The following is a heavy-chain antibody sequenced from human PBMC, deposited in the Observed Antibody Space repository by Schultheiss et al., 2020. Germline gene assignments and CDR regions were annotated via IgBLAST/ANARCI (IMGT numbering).Heavy chain of an antibody. Sequence: ASVKVSCKASGGTFSSYAISWVRQAPGQGLEWMGWISAYNGNTNYAQKLQGRVTMTTDTSTSTAYMELRSLRSDDTAVYYCARGLYPPQEFDPWGQGTLVTVSS. CDR2: ISAYNGNT. V-gene: IGHV1-18*01. CDR3: ARGLYPPQEFDP. J-gene: IGHJ5*02. D-gene: IGHD2-8*01. CDR1: GGTFSSYA.